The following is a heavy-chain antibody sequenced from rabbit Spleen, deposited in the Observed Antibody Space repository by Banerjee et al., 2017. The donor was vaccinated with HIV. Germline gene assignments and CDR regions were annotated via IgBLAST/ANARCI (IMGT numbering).Heavy chain of an antibody. Sequence: QEHLKESGGDLVKPGASLTLTCTASGFSFSNNYVMCWVRQAPGKGLEWIACISAASSDNTYYASWAKGRFTISKPSSTTVTLQMTSLTAADTAAYFCARDGYSRGWGIILYYFNLWGPGTLVTVS. CDR2: ISAASSDNT. J-gene: IGHJ4*01. V-gene: IGHV1S45*01. CDR3: ARDGYSRGWGIILYYFNL. CDR1: GFSFSNNYV. D-gene: IGHD4-1*01.